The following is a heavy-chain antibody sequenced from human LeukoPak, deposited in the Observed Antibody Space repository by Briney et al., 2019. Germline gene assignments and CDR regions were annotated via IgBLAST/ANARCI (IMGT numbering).Heavy chain of an antibody. CDR1: GFTFNDYT. CDR2: ITGDCNYI. J-gene: IGHJ4*02. V-gene: IGHV3-21*01. D-gene: IGHD3-3*01. CDR3: ARERNFYYFDY. Sequence: GGSLRLSCAASGFTFNDYTMTWVRQAPGKGLEWVSSITGDCNYIFYADSVKGRFTISRDNAQNSLFLELNSLRGEDTAVYYCARERNFYYFDYWGQGALVTVSS.